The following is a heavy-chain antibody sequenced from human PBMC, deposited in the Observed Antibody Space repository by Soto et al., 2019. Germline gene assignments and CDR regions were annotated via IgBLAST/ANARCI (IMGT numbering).Heavy chain of an antibody. J-gene: IGHJ5*02. V-gene: IGHV4-4*07. CDR2: IYTSGST. D-gene: IGHD6-13*01. CDR3: ARDENRSSWELNWFDP. Sequence: SETLSLTCTVSGGSISSYYWSWIRQPAGKGLEWIGRIYTSGSTNYNPSLKSRVTMSVDTSKNQFSLKLSSVTAADTAVYYCARDENRSSWELNWFDPWGQGTLVTVSS. CDR1: GGSISSYY.